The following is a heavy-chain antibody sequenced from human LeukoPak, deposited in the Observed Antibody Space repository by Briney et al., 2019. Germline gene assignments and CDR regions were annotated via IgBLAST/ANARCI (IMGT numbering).Heavy chain of an antibody. CDR2: IYYRGNT. J-gene: IGHJ4*02. V-gene: IGHV4-61*08. Sequence: SETLSLTCTVSGGSISSGDYYWTWIRQPPGKELEWIGYIYYRGNTNYNPSLKSRVTISVDTSKNQFSLKLSSVTAADTAVYYCARHYCSTTSCYVSHWGQGTLVTVSS. CDR1: GGSISSGDYY. CDR3: ARHYCSTTSCYVSH. D-gene: IGHD2-2*01.